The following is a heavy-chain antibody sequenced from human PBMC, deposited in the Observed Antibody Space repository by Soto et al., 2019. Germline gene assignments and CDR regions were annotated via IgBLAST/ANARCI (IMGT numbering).Heavy chain of an antibody. CDR2: IYRYDDK. J-gene: IGHJ5*02. CDR3: EHMYSSSFVGSWFDP. D-gene: IGHD6-6*01. Sequence: QITLKESGPTLVKPTQTLTLTCTFSGFSLTTSGVGVVWLRHPPGKSLWWLELIYRYDDKRYSLALKSRLTITKDTSKNQVVRTMTNMDPVDTATYYCEHMYSSSFVGSWFDPWGQGTLVTVSS. V-gene: IGHV2-5*01. CDR1: GFSLTTSGVG.